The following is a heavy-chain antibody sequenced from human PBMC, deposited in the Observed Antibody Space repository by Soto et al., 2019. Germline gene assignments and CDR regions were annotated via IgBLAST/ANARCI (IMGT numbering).Heavy chain of an antibody. CDR2: INAGNGNT. Sequence: ASVKVSCKASGYTFTSYAMHWVRQAPGQRLEWMGWINAGNGNTKYSQKFQGRVTITRDTSISTAYMELSRLRSDDTAVYYCARGNDGFHYYYYMDVWGKGTTVTVSS. V-gene: IGHV1-3*01. J-gene: IGHJ6*03. D-gene: IGHD1-1*01. CDR3: ARGNDGFHYYYYMDV. CDR1: GYTFTSYA.